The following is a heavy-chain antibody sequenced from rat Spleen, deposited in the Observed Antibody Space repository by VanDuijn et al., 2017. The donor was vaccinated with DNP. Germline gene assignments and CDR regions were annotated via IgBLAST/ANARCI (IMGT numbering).Heavy chain of an antibody. CDR1: GFTFSDYY. V-gene: IGHV5-22*01. D-gene: IGHD4-3*01. CDR2: LSYDGGMT. J-gene: IGHJ2*01. Sequence: EVQLVQSGGGLVQPGKSLKISCAASGFTFSDYYMAWVRQAPTKGLEWVAYLSYDGGMTYYGDSVKGRFTISRDDGESTLYLQMNSLRSEDMATYYCARWYTSGWCFDYWGQGVMVTVSS. CDR3: ARWYTSGWCFDY.